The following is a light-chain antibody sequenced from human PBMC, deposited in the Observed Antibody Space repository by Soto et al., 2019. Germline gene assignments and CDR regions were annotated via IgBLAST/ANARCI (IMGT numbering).Light chain of an antibody. Sequence: EIVLTQSPGTLSLSPGERATLSCRASQSVSSSYLAWYQQKPGQAPRLLIYGASSRATGIPDRFSGSGSGTDFTLTISGLEPEDFAVYYCQQYGSSHWTFGEGIEVEIK. CDR3: QQYGSSHWT. J-gene: IGKJ1*01. V-gene: IGKV3-20*01. CDR1: QSVSSSY. CDR2: GAS.